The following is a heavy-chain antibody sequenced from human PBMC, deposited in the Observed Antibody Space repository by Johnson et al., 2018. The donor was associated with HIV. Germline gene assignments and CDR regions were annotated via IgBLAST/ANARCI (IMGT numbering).Heavy chain of an antibody. Sequence: VQLVESGGGLVQPGGSLRLSCAASGFSVSSNYMTWVRQAPGKGLEWVGRIKSRTDGGTTDYAAPVKGRFTISRDDSKNTLYLQMNSLKTEDTALYYCTTDVPGGPYYNSFDIWCQGTMVTVSS. D-gene: IGHD1-26*01. J-gene: IGHJ3*02. CDR3: TTDVPGGPYYNSFDI. V-gene: IGHV3-15*01. CDR2: IKSRTDGGTT. CDR1: GFSVSSNY.